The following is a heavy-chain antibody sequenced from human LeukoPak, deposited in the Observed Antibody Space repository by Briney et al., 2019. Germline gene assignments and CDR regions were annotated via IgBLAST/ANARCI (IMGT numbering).Heavy chain of an antibody. CDR3: AKRYPYSSGWDGDYYYYYMDV. J-gene: IGHJ6*03. CDR1: GFTFSSYA. Sequence: GGSLRLSCAASGFTFSSYAMSWVRQAPGKGLEWVSAISGSGGSTYYADSVKGRFTISRDNSKNTLYLQMNSLRAEDTAVYYCAKRYPYSSGWDGDYYYYYMDVWGKGTTVTVSS. V-gene: IGHV3-23*01. CDR2: ISGSGGST. D-gene: IGHD6-19*01.